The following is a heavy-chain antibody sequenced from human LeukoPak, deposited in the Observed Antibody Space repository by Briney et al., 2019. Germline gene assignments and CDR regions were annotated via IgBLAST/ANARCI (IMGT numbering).Heavy chain of an antibody. CDR2: IYYSGSA. V-gene: IGHV4-31*03. CDR3: ARVNYGSATKEDY. J-gene: IGHJ4*02. D-gene: IGHD3-10*01. CDR1: GGSISSGGYY. Sequence: SETLSLTCTVSGGSISSGGYYWRWLRQHPGTGLEWIGYIYYSGSAYYNPSLKSRVTISVDTSENHFSLKLSSVTAADTAVYYCARVNYGSATKEDYWGQGTLVTVSS.